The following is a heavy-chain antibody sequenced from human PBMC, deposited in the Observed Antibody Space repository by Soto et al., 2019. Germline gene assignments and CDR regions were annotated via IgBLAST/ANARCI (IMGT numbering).Heavy chain of an antibody. V-gene: IGHV3-7*01. Sequence: GGSLRLSCAASGFTFSSYWMSWVRQAPGKGLEWVANIKQDGSEKYYVDSVKGRFTISRDNAKNSLYLQMNSLRAEDTAVYYCAGTGYCSGGSCYSVMIRRLVNYYYYMDVWGKGTTVTVSS. D-gene: IGHD2-15*01. J-gene: IGHJ6*03. CDR2: IKQDGSEK. CDR3: AGTGYCSGGSCYSVMIRRLVNYYYYMDV. CDR1: GFTFSSYW.